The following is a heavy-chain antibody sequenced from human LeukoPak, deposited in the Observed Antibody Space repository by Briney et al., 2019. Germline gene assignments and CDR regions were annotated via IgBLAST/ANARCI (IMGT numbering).Heavy chain of an antibody. Sequence: SETLSLTCTVSGYSISNGYYWGWIRQPPGKGLEWIGSMFHSGSTDYNPSLKSRVTMSVDTSKDQFSLKLSSVTAADTAVYYCARAGSIRFDYWGQGTLVTVSS. CDR2: MFHSGST. V-gene: IGHV4-38-2*02. CDR3: ARAGSIRFDY. D-gene: IGHD1-26*01. J-gene: IGHJ4*02. CDR1: GYSISNGYY.